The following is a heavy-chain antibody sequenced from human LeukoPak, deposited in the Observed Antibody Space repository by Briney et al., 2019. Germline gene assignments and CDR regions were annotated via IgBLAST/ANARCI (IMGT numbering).Heavy chain of an antibody. CDR2: IGGRGTIT. Sequence: VGCLRLSRAASVFTFTIYTMSSGCEAPRERLEWVSAIGGRGTITYYADSVKGRFTISKDNSKNTLYLQMNSLRAEDTAVYYCAKDDDYVEYGYHFDFWGQGTLVTDSS. V-gene: IGHV3-23*01. CDR3: AKDDDYVEYGYHFDF. J-gene: IGHJ4*02. CDR1: VFTFTIYT. D-gene: IGHD4-17*01.